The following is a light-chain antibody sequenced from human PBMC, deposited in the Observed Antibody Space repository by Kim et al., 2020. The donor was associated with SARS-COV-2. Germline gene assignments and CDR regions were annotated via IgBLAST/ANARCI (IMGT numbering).Light chain of an antibody. CDR2: QDS. V-gene: IGLV3-1*01. CDR3: QAWDSSTAV. Sequence: SYELTQPPSVSVSPGQTASITCSGDKLGDKYACWYQQKPGQSPVLVIYQDSKRPSGIPERFSGSNSGNTVTLTISGTQAMDEADYYCQAWDSSTAVFGGG. J-gene: IGLJ2*01. CDR1: KLGDKY.